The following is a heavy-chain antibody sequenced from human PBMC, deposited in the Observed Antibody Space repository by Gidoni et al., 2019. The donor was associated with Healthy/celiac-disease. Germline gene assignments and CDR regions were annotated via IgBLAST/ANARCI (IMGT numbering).Heavy chain of an antibody. J-gene: IGHJ4*02. CDR1: GFTFTSSA. CDR2: IVVGSGNT. Sequence: QMQLVQSGPEVKKPGTSVKVSCKASGFTFTSSAVQWVRQARGQRLEWIGWIVVGSGNTNYEQKFQERVTITRDMSTSTAYMELSSLRSEDTAVYYCAADALIVGADPNFDYWGQGTLVTVSS. D-gene: IGHD1-26*01. CDR3: AADALIVGADPNFDY. V-gene: IGHV1-58*01.